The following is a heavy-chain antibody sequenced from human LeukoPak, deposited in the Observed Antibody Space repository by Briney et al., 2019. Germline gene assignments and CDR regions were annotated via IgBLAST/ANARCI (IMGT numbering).Heavy chain of an antibody. V-gene: IGHV4-34*01. CDR2: INHSGST. CDR1: GGSFSGYY. J-gene: IGHJ1*01. Sequence: PSETLSLTCAVYGGSFSGYYWSWIRQPPGKGLEWIGEINHSGSTNYNPSLKSRVTISVDTSKNQFSLKLSSVTTADTAVYYCAVGKWPKPGYFQHWGQGTLVPVSS. D-gene: IGHD1-14*01. CDR3: AVGKWPKPGYFQH.